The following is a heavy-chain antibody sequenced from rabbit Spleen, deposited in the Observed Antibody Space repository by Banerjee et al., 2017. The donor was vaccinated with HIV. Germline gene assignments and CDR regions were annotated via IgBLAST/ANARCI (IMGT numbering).Heavy chain of an antibody. CDR1: GIDFSSYG. CDR3: ARDWRYDDYNL. D-gene: IGHD2-1*01. Sequence: QELVESGGGLVQPGESLKHSCKASGIDFSSYGIHWVRQAPGKGLEWIAYIYPGFGITNYANSVKGRFTISSDNAQNTVFLRMTSLTASDTATYFCARDWRYDDYNLWGPGTLVTVS. V-gene: IGHV1S7*01. CDR2: IYPGFGIT. J-gene: IGHJ4*01.